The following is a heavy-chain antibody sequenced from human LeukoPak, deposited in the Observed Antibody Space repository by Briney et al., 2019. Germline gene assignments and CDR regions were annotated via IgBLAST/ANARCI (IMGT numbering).Heavy chain of an antibody. CDR3: TTDLYGDQGPFDY. V-gene: IGHV3-15*01. CDR1: GFTFSNAW. J-gene: IGHJ4*02. CDR2: IKSKTEGGTT. D-gene: IGHD4-17*01. Sequence: PGGSLRLSCAASGFTFSNAWMSWVRQAPGKGLEWVGRIKSKTEGGTTDYAAPVKGRFTISRDDSKNTLYLQMNSLKTEDTAVYYCTTDLYGDQGPFDYWGQGTLVTVSS.